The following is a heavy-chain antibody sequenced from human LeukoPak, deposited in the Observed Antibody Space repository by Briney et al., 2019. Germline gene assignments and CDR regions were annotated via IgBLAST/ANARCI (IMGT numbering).Heavy chain of an antibody. CDR3: ARALGYSYGYAVDY. CDR2: ISSSSGTI. Sequence: GGSLRLSCAASGFIFSNYNMNWVRQTPGKGLEWLSYISSSSGTIYYADSVKGRFTISGDNAKKSLYLQMNSLRAEDTAVYYCARALGYSYGYAVDYWGQGTLVTVSS. J-gene: IGHJ4*02. CDR1: GFIFSNYN. D-gene: IGHD5-18*01. V-gene: IGHV3-48*01.